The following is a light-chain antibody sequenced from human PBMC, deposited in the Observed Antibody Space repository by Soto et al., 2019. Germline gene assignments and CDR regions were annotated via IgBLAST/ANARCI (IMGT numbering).Light chain of an antibody. J-gene: IGLJ1*01. Sequence: LTQPRSVSGSPGQSVTISCTGTSSDVGAYNYVSWYQQHPGKAPKFMIYDVSKRPSGVPDRFSGSKSGNTASLTISGLQAEDEADYYCCSYAGTYSYLFGNGTKV. CDR1: SSDVGAYNY. CDR2: DVS. CDR3: CSYAGTYSYL. V-gene: IGLV2-11*01.